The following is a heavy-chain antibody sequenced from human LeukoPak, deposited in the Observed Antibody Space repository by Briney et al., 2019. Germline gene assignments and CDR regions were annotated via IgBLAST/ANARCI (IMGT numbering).Heavy chain of an antibody. CDR2: IYSGGTT. V-gene: IGHV3-53*01. Sequence: SGGSLRLSCAASGFTVSSNYMRWVRQAPGKGLEWVSVIYSGGTTYYADSVKGRFTISRDNSKNTLYLQMNSLRAEDTAVYYCASDRGYGRYYYYYMDVWGKGTTVTVSS. CDR3: ASDRGYGRYYYYYMDV. D-gene: IGHD3-10*01. CDR1: GFTVSSNY. J-gene: IGHJ6*03.